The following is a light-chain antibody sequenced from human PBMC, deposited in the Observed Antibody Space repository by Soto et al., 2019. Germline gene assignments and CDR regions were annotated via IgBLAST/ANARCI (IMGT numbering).Light chain of an antibody. Sequence: EIVLTQSPGTLSLSPGEGATLSCRASQSVSSSYIAWYQQRPGQTPSLLIYGASTRATGIPDRFSGSGSGTHFTLTISRLEPGDFAVYYCQPFSGTTFTVGQGPRLEIK. CDR3: QPFSGTTFT. CDR2: GAS. CDR1: QSVSSSY. J-gene: IGKJ5*01. V-gene: IGKV3-20*01.